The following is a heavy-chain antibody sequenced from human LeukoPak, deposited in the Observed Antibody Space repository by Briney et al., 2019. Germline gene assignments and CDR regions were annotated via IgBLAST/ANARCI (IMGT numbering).Heavy chain of an antibody. CDR3: AREGIYSGYDPYYFDY. V-gene: IGHV3-21*01. CDR2: XSSSSSYI. D-gene: IGHD5-12*01. CDR1: GFTFSSYS. Sequence: GGSLRLSCAASGFTFSSYSMNWVRQAPGKGLEXXXXXSSSSSYIYYADSVKGRFTISRDNAKNSLYLQMNSLRAEDTAVYYCAREGIYSGYDPYYFDYWGQGTLVTVSS. J-gene: IGHJ4*02.